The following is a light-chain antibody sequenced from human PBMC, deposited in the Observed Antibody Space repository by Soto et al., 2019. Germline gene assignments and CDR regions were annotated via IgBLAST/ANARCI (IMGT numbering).Light chain of an antibody. CDR3: QQSYSTPRT. CDR1: QSMSNY. V-gene: IGKV1-39*01. Sequence: DIQRTQSPSSLSASVGDRVTITCRASQSMSNYLNWDQQKPGKAPKLLMYAESSLQSGVPSRFSVSGSGTEVTLTISSLQPEDFATYDCQQSYSTPRTVGQGTKVEIK. J-gene: IGKJ1*01. CDR2: AES.